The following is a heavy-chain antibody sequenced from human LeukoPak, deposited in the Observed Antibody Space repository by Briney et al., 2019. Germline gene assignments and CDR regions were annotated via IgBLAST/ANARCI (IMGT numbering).Heavy chain of an antibody. V-gene: IGHV3-7*01. CDR1: GFTFSSYW. CDR2: VKQDGSEK. Sequence: PGGSLRLSCAASGFTFSSYWMSWVRQAPGKGLVWVANVKQDGSEKYYVDSVKGRFTISRDNAKNSLYLQMNSLRAEDTALYYCARDRHYYYDSSGYYYDWGQGTLVTASS. CDR3: ARDRHYYYDSSGYYYD. J-gene: IGHJ4*02. D-gene: IGHD3-22*01.